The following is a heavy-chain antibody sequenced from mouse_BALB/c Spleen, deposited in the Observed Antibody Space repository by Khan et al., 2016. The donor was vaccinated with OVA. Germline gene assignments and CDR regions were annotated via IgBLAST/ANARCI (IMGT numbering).Heavy chain of an antibody. J-gene: IGHJ4*01. D-gene: IGHD1-1*01. CDR1: GYTFTSYW. CDR3: ARENYYDRSCYAMDY. Sequence: DLVKPGASVKLSCKAAGYTFTSYWINWIQQRPGQGLEWIGRIGPGSSNAYYNDMFKDKATLTVDTSSNTAYIQLSSLSSEDSAVYVCARENYYDRSCYAMDYWGQGTSVTVAA. CDR2: IGPGSSNA. V-gene: IGHV1S41*01.